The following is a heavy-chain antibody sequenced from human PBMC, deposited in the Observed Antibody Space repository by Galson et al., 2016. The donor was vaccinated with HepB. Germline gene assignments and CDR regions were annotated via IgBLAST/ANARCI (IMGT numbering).Heavy chain of an antibody. V-gene: IGHV1-69*13. Sequence: SVKVSCKASGGDFSTYTITWVRQGPGQGLEWMGGIIPILGALNYAQRFQGRVAINADESTKTVYMELGSLRSEDTAVYFCASNYNDYWNAPAASWGQGTLVSVSS. CDR1: GGDFSTYT. D-gene: IGHD3-3*01. CDR3: ASNYNDYWNAPAAS. J-gene: IGHJ5*02. CDR2: IIPILGAL.